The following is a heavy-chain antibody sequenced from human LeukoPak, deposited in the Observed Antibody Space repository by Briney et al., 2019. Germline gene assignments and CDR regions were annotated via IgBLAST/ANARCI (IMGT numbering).Heavy chain of an antibody. CDR2: ISGNGLQT. Sequence: AGGSLRLSCSASGFTFSRFAMTWVRHLPGKGLEWVSTISGNGLQTFYADSVKGRFSVSRDNSVNIVYLQMDSLRADDSALYSCAKDANYLDSSGYLIPFDYWGPGTLVTVAS. CDR3: AKDANYLDSSGYLIPFDY. V-gene: IGHV3-23*01. CDR1: GFTFSRFA. D-gene: IGHD3-22*01. J-gene: IGHJ4*02.